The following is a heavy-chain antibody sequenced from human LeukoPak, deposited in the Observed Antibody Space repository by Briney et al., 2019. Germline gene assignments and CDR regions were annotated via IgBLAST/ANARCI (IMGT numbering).Heavy chain of an antibody. J-gene: IGHJ5*02. CDR2: IIPFFGTA. V-gene: IGHV1-69*06. D-gene: IGHD2-2*01. CDR1: GGTVSSYA. CDR3: ARDPPDRGSSSWSTQSLNGFDP. Sequence: ASVNVPCKASGGTVSSYAISWVGQAPGQGLEWMGGIIPFFGTAHYAQNFQGTVTITADKSPKTAFMELSSMRSDDTAVYYCARDPPDRGSSSWSTQSLNGFDPWGQGTLVTVSS.